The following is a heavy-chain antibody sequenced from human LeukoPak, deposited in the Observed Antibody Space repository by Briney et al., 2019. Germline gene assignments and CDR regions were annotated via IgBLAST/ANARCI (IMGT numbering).Heavy chain of an antibody. CDR2: ISAYSGNT. CDR3: AREFGVVPAAMFGY. D-gene: IGHD2-2*01. CDR1: GYTFTSYG. V-gene: IGHV1-18*01. J-gene: IGHJ4*02. Sequence: ASVKVSCKASGYTFTSYGISWVRQAPGQGLEWMGWISAYSGNTNYAQKLQGRVTMTTDTSTSTAYMELRSLRSDDTAVYYCAREFGVVPAAMFGYWGQGTLVTVSS.